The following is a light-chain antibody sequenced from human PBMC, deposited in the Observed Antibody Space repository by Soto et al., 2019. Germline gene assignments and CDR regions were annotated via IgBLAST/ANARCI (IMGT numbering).Light chain of an antibody. Sequence: QSVLTQPASVSGSPGQSITISCTGTSSDIGGYNYVSWYQQHPGKAPKLMIYVVTNRPSGVSNRFSGSKSGNTASLTISGLQADDEADYYCSSYTSSNTVVFGGGTKLTVL. J-gene: IGLJ2*01. CDR2: VVT. CDR1: SSDIGGYNY. V-gene: IGLV2-14*03. CDR3: SSYTSSNTVV.